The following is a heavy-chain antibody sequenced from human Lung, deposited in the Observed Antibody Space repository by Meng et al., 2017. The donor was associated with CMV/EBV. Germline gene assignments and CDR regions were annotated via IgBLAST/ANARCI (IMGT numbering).Heavy chain of an antibody. D-gene: IGHD3-16*01. Sequence: ASVKVSCKTSSDSFISYGISCVRQAPGKGLEWRGWISGYNGRTNYAQSFQDRLILTTDTSTSTAYMELRNLRSDDTAVYYCSWDDYDIEGHDYDCFDPWGQGTXVTVSS. CDR3: SWDDYDIEGHDYDCFDP. CDR2: ISGYNGRT. V-gene: IGHV1-18*01. CDR1: SDSFISYG. J-gene: IGHJ5*02.